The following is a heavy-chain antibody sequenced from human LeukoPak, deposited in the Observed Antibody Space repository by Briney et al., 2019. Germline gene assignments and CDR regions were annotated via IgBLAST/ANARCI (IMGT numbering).Heavy chain of an antibody. V-gene: IGHV3-30*18. CDR1: GFTFSTYW. CDR2: ISYDGSNK. D-gene: IGHD1-26*01. CDR3: AKDLQGATEYFQH. Sequence: GGSLRLSCAASGFTFSTYWMHWVRQAPGKGLEWVAVISYDGSNKYYADSVKGRFTISRDNSKNTLYLQMNSLRAEDTAVYYCAKDLQGATEYFQHWGQGTLVTVSS. J-gene: IGHJ1*01.